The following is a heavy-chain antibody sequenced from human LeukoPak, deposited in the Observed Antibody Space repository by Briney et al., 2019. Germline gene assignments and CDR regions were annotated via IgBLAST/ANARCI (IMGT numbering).Heavy chain of an antibody. CDR2: IKSDAITT. D-gene: IGHD3-22*01. CDR1: GFTLDDYG. Sequence: PGGSVRLSCAAWGFTLDDYGMSGVRHAPGRGVEGGSLIKSDAITTLCGDSVEGRFTVPRDHAKNTMDLQLNSLRDEDTAVYFCARGHSSGNSYDAFDMWGLGTKVTVSS. CDR3: ARGHSSGNSYDAFDM. V-gene: IGHV3-74*01. J-gene: IGHJ3*02.